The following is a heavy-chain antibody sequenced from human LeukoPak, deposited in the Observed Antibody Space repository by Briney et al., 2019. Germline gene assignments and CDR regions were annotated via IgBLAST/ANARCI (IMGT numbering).Heavy chain of an antibody. CDR3: ATIGSGYCSSTSCPQGAY. J-gene: IGHJ4*02. CDR2: IRYDGSNK. V-gene: IGHV3-30*02. D-gene: IGHD2-2*01. CDR1: GFTFSSYG. Sequence: PGGSLRLSCAASGFTFSSYGMHWVRQAPGKGLEWVAFIRYDGSNKYYADSVKGRFTISRDNSKNTLYLQMNSLRAEDTAVYYCATIGSGYCSSTSCPQGAYWGQGTLVTVSS.